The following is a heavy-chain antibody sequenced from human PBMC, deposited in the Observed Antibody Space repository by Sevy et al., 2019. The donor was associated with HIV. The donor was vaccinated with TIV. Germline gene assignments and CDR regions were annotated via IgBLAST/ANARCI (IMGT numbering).Heavy chain of an antibody. V-gene: IGHV4-59*08. CDR3: ARHGAYGDYVPNDPPLDY. Sequence: SETLSLTCTVTGGSISGSSWSWIRQPPGKGLEWIGNVLASAITNYNPSLKRRVTISLDTSESQSSLILNSVTAADTAVYYCARHGAYGDYVPNDPPLDYWGRGILVTVS. CDR2: VLASAIT. J-gene: IGHJ4*01. D-gene: IGHD4-17*01. CDR1: GGSISGSS.